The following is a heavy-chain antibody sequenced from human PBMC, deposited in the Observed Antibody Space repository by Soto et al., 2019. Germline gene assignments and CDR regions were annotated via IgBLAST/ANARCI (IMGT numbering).Heavy chain of an antibody. J-gene: IGHJ4*02. CDR2: IYYSGST. CDR3: ARVLPAGYSYGSNLDY. CDR1: GGSISSSSYY. Sequence: SETLSLTCTVSGGSISSSSYYWGWIRQPPGKGLEWIGSIYYSGSTYYNPSLKSRVTISVDTSKNQFSLKLSSVTAADTAVYYCARVLPAGYSYGSNLDYWGQGTLVTVSS. D-gene: IGHD5-18*01. V-gene: IGHV4-39*01.